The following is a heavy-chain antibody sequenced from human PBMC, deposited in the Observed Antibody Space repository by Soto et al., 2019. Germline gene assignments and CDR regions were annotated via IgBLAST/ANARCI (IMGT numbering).Heavy chain of an antibody. CDR1: GYRFSSYW. D-gene: IGHD1-26*01. Sequence: EVQLVQSGAEVKKPGESLKISCQGSGYRFSSYWIAWVRQMPGKGLELMGIIYPGDSDTRYRPSFQGQVTISADKSVSTDCLQWGSLEASDSAMYYCARRGGSAVDSWGQGTLVTVSS. CDR3: ARRGGSAVDS. V-gene: IGHV5-51*01. CDR2: IYPGDSDT. J-gene: IGHJ4*02.